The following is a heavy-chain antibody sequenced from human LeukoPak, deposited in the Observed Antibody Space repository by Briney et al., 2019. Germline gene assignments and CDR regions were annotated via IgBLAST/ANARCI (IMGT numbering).Heavy chain of an antibody. V-gene: IGHV4-59*11. CDR3: ARDLVTVTKGFDI. CDR1: DDSFSSHY. Sequence: PSETLSLTCAVSDDSFSSHYWTWIRQPPGKGQEWIGYISYIGSTNYNPSLKSRVTISIDTSKNQFSLKLTSVTAADTAVYYCARDLVTVTKGFDIWGQGTMVSVSS. CDR2: ISYIGST. J-gene: IGHJ3*02. D-gene: IGHD4-17*01.